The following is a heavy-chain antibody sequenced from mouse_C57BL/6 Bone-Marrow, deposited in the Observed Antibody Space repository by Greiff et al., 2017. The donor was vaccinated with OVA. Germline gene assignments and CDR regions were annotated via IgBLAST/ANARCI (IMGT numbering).Heavy chain of an antibody. Sequence: QVHVKQSGAELARPGASVKLSCKASGYTFTSYGISWVKQRTGQGLEWIGEIYPRSGNTYYNEKFKGKATLTADKSSSTAYMELRSLTSEDSAVYFCARILRRGAYWGQGTLVTVSA. CDR2: IYPRSGNT. CDR1: GYTFTSYG. V-gene: IGHV1-81*01. CDR3: ARILRRGAY. J-gene: IGHJ3*01. D-gene: IGHD2-12*01.